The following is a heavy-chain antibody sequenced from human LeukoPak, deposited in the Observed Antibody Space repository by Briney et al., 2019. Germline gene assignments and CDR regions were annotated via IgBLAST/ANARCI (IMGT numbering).Heavy chain of an antibody. CDR3: ARDYSSGWYNYFDY. CDR1: GFTFSSYW. D-gene: IGHD6-19*01. V-gene: IGHV3-7*01. J-gene: IGHJ4*02. Sequence: GGSLRLSCAASGFTFSSYWMSWVRQAPGKGLEWVADIKQDGSEKYYVDSVKGQFTISRDNAKNSLYLQMNSLRAEDTAVYYCARDYSSGWYNYFDYWGQGTLVTVSS. CDR2: IKQDGSEK.